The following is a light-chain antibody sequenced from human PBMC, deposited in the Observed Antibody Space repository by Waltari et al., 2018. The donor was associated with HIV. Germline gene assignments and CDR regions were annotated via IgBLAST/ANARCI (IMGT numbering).Light chain of an antibody. CDR1: TNINKG. CDR3: QVWGSDNDHPV. V-gene: IGLV3-21*02. CDR2: DDS. Sequence: SYVLTQPPSVSVAPGQTARIPFGGDTNINKGVHWYQHKPGQAPVLVVYDDSDRPSGIPDRFSGFNSENTATLTITRVEVGDEADYYCQVWGSDNDHPVFGGGTKVTVL. J-gene: IGLJ3*02.